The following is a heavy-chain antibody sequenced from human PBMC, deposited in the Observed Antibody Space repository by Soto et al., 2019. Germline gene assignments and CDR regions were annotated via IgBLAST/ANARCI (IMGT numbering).Heavy chain of an antibody. Sequence: QVHLVQSGAEVKKPGASVKVSCKASGYTFTSYGMSWVRQAPGQGLEWMGWISGYNGNTNYEQKFWGRVTMTIDTSTSTAYMELRSLRSDDTAVYYCGRDDKSYCGGDCPFDYWGQGTQVTVSS. CDR2: ISGYNGNT. CDR1: GYTFTSYG. J-gene: IGHJ4*02. CDR3: GRDDKSYCGGDCPFDY. V-gene: IGHV1-18*01. D-gene: IGHD2-21*02.